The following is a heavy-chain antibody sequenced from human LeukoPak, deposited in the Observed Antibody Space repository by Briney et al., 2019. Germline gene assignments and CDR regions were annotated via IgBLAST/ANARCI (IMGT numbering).Heavy chain of an antibody. CDR1: GFTFSDYY. CDR2: ISSSGSTI. V-gene: IGHV3-11*01. J-gene: IGHJ6*03. Sequence: GGSLRLSCAASGFTFSDYYMSWIRQAPGKGLEWGSYISSSGSTIYYADSVKGRFTISRDNAKNSLYLQMNSLRAEDTAVYYCARRDGYNWGYYYYYYMDVWGKGTTVTVSS. D-gene: IGHD5-24*01. CDR3: ARRDGYNWGYYYYYYMDV.